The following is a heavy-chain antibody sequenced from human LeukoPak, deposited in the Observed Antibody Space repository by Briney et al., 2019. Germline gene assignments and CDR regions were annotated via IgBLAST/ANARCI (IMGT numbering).Heavy chain of an antibody. J-gene: IGHJ5*02. CDR1: GFTFSSYD. CDR2: IGTAGDT. D-gene: IGHD2-15*01. CDR3: ARGAYCSGGSCYVGYNWFDP. Sequence: GGSLRLSCAASGFTFSSYDMHWVRQATGKGLEWVSAIGTAGDTYYPGFVKGRFTISRENAKNSLYLQMNSLRAGDTAVYYCARGAYCSGGSCYVGYNWFDPWGQGTLVTVSS. V-gene: IGHV3-13*01.